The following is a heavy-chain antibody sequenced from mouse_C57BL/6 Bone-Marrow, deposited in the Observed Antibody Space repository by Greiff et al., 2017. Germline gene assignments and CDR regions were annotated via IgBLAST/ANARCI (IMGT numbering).Heavy chain of an antibody. CDR2: IDPTDGDT. J-gene: IGHJ3*01. Sequence: QVQLQQPGAELVRPGSSVKLSCKASGYTFTSYWMHWVKQRPRQGLEWIGNIDPTDGDTNYNQKFKDKATLTVDTSSSTAYMQLSSLTSEDSAVYYCAREDDYYGSSSSWVACWGKRTLVTVSA. CDR1: GYTFTSYW. V-gene: IGHV1-52*01. CDR3: AREDDYYGSSSSWVAC. D-gene: IGHD1-1*01.